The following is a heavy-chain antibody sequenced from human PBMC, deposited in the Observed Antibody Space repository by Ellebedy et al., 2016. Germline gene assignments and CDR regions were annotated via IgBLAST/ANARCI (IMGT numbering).Heavy chain of an antibody. CDR1: GFSLTTGGVG. V-gene: IGHV2-5*01. CDR2: IYWNDDK. Sequence: SGPMLVKPTQTLTLTCTFSGFSLTTGGVGVGWIRQPPGKALEWLALIYWNDDKRYSPSLRSRLTVTKDTSKNQVVLTMTNMDPVDTATYYCVHSSYYYGLGSYSEGTPLEGYGMDVWGQGTTVTVSS. D-gene: IGHD3-10*01. J-gene: IGHJ6*02. CDR3: VHSSYYYGLGSYSEGTPLEGYGMDV.